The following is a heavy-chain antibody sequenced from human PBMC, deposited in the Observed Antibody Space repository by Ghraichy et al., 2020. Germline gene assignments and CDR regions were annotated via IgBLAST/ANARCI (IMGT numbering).Heavy chain of an antibody. V-gene: IGHV3-7*03. CDR3: ARVGPHYYYGMDV. J-gene: IGHJ6*02. CDR2: IKQDGSEK. Sequence: GESLNISCAASGFTFSSYWMSWVRQAPGKGLEWVANIKQDGSEKSYVDSVKGRFTISRDNAKNSLYLQMNSLRADDTAVYYCARVGPHYYYGMDVWGQGTTVTVSS. D-gene: IGHD3-10*01. CDR1: GFTFSSYW.